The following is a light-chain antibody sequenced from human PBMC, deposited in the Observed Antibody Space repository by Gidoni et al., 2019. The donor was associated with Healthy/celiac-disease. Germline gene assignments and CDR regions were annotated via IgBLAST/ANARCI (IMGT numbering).Light chain of an antibody. J-gene: IGKJ4*01. CDR2: DAA. Sequence: IQMTQFPSFVSASVGDSVTITCRASQGVSSWLDWYQQKPGKAPKLLIYDAASLQSLGPSMFSSSRSGTDFTLTISSLQPEDFAAYYCQQDNSFPLTFXGXTKVEIK. CDR1: QGVSSW. V-gene: IGKV1-12*01. CDR3: QQDNSFPLT.